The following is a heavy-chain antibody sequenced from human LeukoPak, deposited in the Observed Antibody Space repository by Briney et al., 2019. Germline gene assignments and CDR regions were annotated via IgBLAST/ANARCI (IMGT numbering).Heavy chain of an antibody. V-gene: IGHV1-8*01. CDR1: GYTFTSYD. J-gene: IGHJ4*02. CDR2: MNPNSGNT. Sequence: GASVKVSCKASGYTFTSYDINWVRQATGQGLEWMGWMNPNSGNTGYAQKFQGRVTMTRNTSISAAYMELSSLRSEDTAVYYCARGHGIAAAVDFDYWGQGALVTVSS. CDR3: ARGHGIAAAVDFDY. D-gene: IGHD6-13*01.